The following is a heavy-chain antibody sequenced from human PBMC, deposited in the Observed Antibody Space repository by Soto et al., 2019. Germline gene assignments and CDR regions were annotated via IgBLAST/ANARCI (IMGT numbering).Heavy chain of an antibody. D-gene: IGHD3-3*01. V-gene: IGHV4-34*01. CDR1: GGSFSGYY. CDR3: ARGRYTIFGVVITPFYY. J-gene: IGHJ4*02. CDR2: INHSGST. Sequence: QVQLQQWGAGLLKPSETLSLTCAVYGGSFSGYYWSWIRQPPGKGLEWIGEINHSGSTNYNPSLKSRVTISVDTSKNQFSLKLSSVTAADTAVYYCARGRYTIFGVVITPFYYWGQGTLVTVSS.